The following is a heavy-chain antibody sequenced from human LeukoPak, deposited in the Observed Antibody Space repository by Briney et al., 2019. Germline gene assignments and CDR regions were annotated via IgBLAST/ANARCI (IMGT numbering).Heavy chain of an antibody. CDR3: GRGXXYXYVXGSYRPYYFDY. Sequence: PSETLSLTCAVYGGSFSGYYWSWIRQPPGKGLEWIGEINHSGSTNYNPSLKSRVTISVDTSKNQFSLKLSSVTAADTAVYYCGRGXXYXYVXGSYRPYYFDYWGQGTLVTVSS. D-gene: IGHD3-16*02. J-gene: IGHJ4*02. CDR2: INHSGST. V-gene: IGHV4-34*01. CDR1: GGSFSGYY.